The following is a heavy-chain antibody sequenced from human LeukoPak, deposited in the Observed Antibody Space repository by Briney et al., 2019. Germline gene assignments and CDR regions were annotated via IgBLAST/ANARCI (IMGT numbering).Heavy chain of an antibody. CDR3: ARERYYTSGSYYNRVDY. CDR2: INPNSGGT. V-gene: IGHV1-2*02. Sequence: ASVKVSCKASGYTFTGYYMHWVRQAPGQGLEWMGWINPNSGGTNYAQKFQGRVTMTTGTSISSAYMELSRLRSDDTAVYYCARERYYTSGSYYNRVDYWGQGTLVTVSS. J-gene: IGHJ4*02. D-gene: IGHD3-10*01. CDR1: GYTFTGYY.